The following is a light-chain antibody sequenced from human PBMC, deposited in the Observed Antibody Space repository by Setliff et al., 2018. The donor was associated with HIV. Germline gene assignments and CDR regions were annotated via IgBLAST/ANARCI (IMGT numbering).Light chain of an antibody. CDR3: ASWDDTLKVYV. Sequence: QSVLTQPPSASGTPGQRVTISCSGGHSNIGTTTVNWYQRLPGAAPKLLIYTNSHRPSGVPDRFSGSKSGTSASLAISGLRSEDEAEYYCASWDDTLKVYVFGSGTKVTVL. CDR2: TNS. V-gene: IGLV1-44*01. J-gene: IGLJ1*01. CDR1: HSNIGTTT.